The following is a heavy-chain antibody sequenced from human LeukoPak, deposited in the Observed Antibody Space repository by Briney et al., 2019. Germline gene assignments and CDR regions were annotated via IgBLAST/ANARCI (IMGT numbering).Heavy chain of an antibody. CDR3: ATRMVTTWAFDY. Sequence: GGSLRLSCGASGFTVSHNYMSWVRQAPGKGLEWVSVIYSGGSTYYADSVKGRFTISRDNSKNTLYLQMNTLRAEDTAVYYCATRMVTTWAFDYWGQGTLVTVSS. V-gene: IGHV3-53*01. J-gene: IGHJ4*02. D-gene: IGHD4-17*01. CDR2: IYSGGST. CDR1: GFTVSHNY.